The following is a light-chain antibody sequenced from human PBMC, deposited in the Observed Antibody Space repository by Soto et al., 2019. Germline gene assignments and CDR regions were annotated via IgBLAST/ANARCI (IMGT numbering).Light chain of an antibody. Sequence: EVVLTQSPDTLSLSPGETATLSCRASESGSSSYLAWYQHTPGQAPRLLIYGASSRATGIPDRFSGSGSGTDFTLTISRLEPEDFAVYYCQQYGSSPPITFGQGTRLEIK. CDR2: GAS. CDR3: QQYGSSPPIT. CDR1: ESGSSSY. V-gene: IGKV3-20*01. J-gene: IGKJ5*01.